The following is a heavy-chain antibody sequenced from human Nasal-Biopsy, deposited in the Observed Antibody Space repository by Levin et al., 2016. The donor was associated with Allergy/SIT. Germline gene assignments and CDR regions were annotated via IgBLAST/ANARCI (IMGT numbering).Heavy chain of an antibody. CDR3: VKDRGSYYAPFDF. D-gene: IGHD3-16*01. CDR1: GFTFSHYS. V-gene: IGHV3-9*01. CDR2: ISWNSDLI. J-gene: IGHJ4*02. Sequence: GGSLRLSCAASGFTFSHYSMTWVRQAPGKGLECLASISWNSDLIRYVDSVKGRFTISRDNGKSSVYLQMNSLRPDDTALYYCVKDRGSYYAPFDFWGQGTLVNVSS.